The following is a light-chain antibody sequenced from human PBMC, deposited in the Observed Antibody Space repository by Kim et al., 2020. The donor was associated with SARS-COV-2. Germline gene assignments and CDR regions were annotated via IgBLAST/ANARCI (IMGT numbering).Light chain of an antibody. J-gene: IGKJ4*01. CDR2: KVS. V-gene: IGKV2-30*01. Sequence: DVILTQSPLSLPVTLGQPASISCRSSQSLVFSDGKTYLNWFHQRPGQSPRRLIYKVSNRDSGVPDRVSGSGSGTDFTLKISRVEAEDVGVYYCMHSTHWPPSLTFGGGTKVDIK. CDR3: MHSTHWPPSLT. CDR1: QSLVFSDGKTY.